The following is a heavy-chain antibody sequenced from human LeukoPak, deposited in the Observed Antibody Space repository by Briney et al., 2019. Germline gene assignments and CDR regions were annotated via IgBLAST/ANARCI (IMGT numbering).Heavy chain of an antibody. Sequence: GGSLRLSCAASGFTFSSYAMSWVRQAPGKGLEWVSAISGSGGSTYYADSVKGRFTISRDNSKNTLYLQMNSLRAEDTAVYYCAKEIEGGSYLRIGYFQHWGQGTLVTVSS. D-gene: IGHD1-26*01. CDR3: AKEIEGGSYLRIGYFQH. CDR1: GFTFSSYA. V-gene: IGHV3-23*01. CDR2: ISGSGGST. J-gene: IGHJ1*01.